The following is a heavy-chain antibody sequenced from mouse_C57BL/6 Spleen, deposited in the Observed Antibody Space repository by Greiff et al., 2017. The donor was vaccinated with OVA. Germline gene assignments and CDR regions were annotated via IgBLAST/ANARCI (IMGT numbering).Heavy chain of an antibody. Sequence: EVHLVESGPGLVKPSQSLSLTCSVTGYSITSGYYCNWIRQFPGNKLEWMGYISYDGSNNYNPSLKNRISITRDTSKNQFFLKLNSVTTEDTATYYCARDGYYGSSPTGYFDYWGQGTTLTVSS. J-gene: IGHJ2*01. D-gene: IGHD1-1*01. CDR2: ISYDGSN. V-gene: IGHV3-6*01. CDR3: ARDGYYGSSPTGYFDY. CDR1: GYSITSGYY.